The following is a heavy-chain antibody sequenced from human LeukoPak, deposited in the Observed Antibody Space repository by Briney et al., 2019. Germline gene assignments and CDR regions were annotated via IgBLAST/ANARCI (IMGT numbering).Heavy chain of an antibody. J-gene: IGHJ4*02. CDR3: ARDGVTLRY. V-gene: IGHV3-23*01. D-gene: IGHD3-10*01. CDR1: GFTFSTYA. CDR2: ISDSGIST. Sequence: GGSLRLSCAASGFTFSTYAMSWVRQAPGKGLEWVSAISDSGISTYYADSVKGRFTISRDNSKNTLYLQMNSLRAEDTAVYYCARDGVTLRYWGQGTLVTVSS.